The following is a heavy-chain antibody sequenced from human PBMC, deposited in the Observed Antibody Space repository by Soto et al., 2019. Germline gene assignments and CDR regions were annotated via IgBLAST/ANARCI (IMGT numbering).Heavy chain of an antibody. Sequence: QVQLVQSGAEVKKPGSSVKVSCKASGGTFSSYAISWVRQAPGQGLEWMGGIIPIFGTASYAQKFQGRVTITADESTSRAYMERSRLRSEDTAVYYCAGDGGEYSSSWSGGFDPWGQGTLVTVSS. CDR2: IIPIFGTA. D-gene: IGHD6-13*01. J-gene: IGHJ5*02. CDR1: GGTFSSYA. CDR3: AGDGGEYSSSWSGGFDP. V-gene: IGHV1-69*12.